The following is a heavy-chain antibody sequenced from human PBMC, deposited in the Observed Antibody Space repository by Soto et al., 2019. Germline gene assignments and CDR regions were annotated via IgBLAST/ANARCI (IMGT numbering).Heavy chain of an antibody. J-gene: IGHJ4*02. CDR2: IYYSGST. CDR1: GGSISSGGYY. CDR3: ASLAIPRSGYPDY. D-gene: IGHD3-22*01. V-gene: IGHV4-39*01. Sequence: SETLSLTCTVSGGSISSGGYYWGWIRQPPGKGLEWIGAIYYSGSTHYNPSLESRVSISVDMSKNQFSLKLSSVTAADTAVYYLASLAIPRSGYPDYWGQGTLVTVSS.